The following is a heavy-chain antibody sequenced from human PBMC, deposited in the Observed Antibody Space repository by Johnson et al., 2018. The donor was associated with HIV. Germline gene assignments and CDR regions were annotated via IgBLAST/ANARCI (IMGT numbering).Heavy chain of an antibody. CDR3: ARATLGADDAFDI. CDR1: GFTFSSYW. J-gene: IGHJ3*02. V-gene: IGHV3-7*02. Sequence: VQLVESGGGLVQPGGSLRLSCAASGFTFSSYWMSWVRQAPGKGLEWVANIKQDGSDKYYVDSVKGRFTISRDNAKNSLYLQMNSLRAGDTAVYYCARATLGADDAFDIWGQGTMVTVSS. D-gene: IGHD1-26*01. CDR2: IKQDGSDK.